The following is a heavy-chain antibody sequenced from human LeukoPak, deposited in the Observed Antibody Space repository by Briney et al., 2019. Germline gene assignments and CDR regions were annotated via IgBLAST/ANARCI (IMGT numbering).Heavy chain of an antibody. V-gene: IGHV3-21*01. CDR1: GFTFSSYS. J-gene: IGHJ4*02. D-gene: IGHD2-2*01. CDR2: ISSSSSYI. Sequence: KTGGSLRLSCAASGFTFSSYSMNWVHQAPGKGLEWVSSISSSSSYIYYADSVKGRFTISRDNAKNSLYLQMNSLRAEDTAVYYCARGYCSSTSCYYFDYWGQGTLVTVSS. CDR3: ARGYCSSTSCYYFDY.